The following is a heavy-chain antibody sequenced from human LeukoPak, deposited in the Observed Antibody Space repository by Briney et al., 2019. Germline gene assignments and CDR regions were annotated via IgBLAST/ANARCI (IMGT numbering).Heavy chain of an antibody. CDR2: INSGSSTI. D-gene: IGHD3-10*01. CDR3: ARVDPGSYLMFYYVDF. Sequence: HAGGSLRLSCAGSGFTFSSYEMNWVRQAPGKGLEWVSYINSGSSTIYYAPSVKGRFTISRDNAKNSLYLQMNSLRAEDTAVYYCARVDPGSYLMFYYVDFWGQGTLVTVSS. CDR1: GFTFSSYE. J-gene: IGHJ4*02. V-gene: IGHV3-48*03.